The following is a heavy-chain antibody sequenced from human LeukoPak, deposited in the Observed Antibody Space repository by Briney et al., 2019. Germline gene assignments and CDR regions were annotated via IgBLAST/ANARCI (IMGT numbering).Heavy chain of an antibody. CDR2: ISGGGVNI. J-gene: IGHJ4*02. CDR3: AKDPIYYAPAAPYYFYY. D-gene: IGHD2-2*01. Sequence: GGSLRLSCAASGFSFINYAMSWVRQAPGKGLEWFSVISGGGVNIFYAESVKGRFTISRDDSKNTVYLQMNSLRAEDTAVYYCAKDPIYYAPAAPYYFYYWGPGTPVTVSS. V-gene: IGHV3-23*01. CDR1: GFSFINYA.